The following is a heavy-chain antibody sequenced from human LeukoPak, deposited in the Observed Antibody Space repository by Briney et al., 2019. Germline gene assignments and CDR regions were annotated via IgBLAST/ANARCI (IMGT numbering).Heavy chain of an antibody. D-gene: IGHD2-2*01. V-gene: IGHV7-4-1*02. Sequence: ASVKVSCKASGYTFTSYAMNWVRQAPGQGLEWMGWINTNTGNPTYAQGFTGRFVFSLDTSVSTAYLQISSLKAEDTAVYYCARQGPRFCPTPSCYGVDPWGPGTLGTVS. CDR3: ARQGPRFCPTPSCYGVDP. CDR2: INTNTGNP. J-gene: IGHJ5*02. CDR1: GYTFTSYA.